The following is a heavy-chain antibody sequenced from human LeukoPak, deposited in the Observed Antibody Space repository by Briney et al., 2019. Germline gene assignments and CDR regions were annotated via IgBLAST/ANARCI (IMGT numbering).Heavy chain of an antibody. V-gene: IGHV4-4*07. J-gene: IGHJ6*03. Sequence: SETLSLTCTVSGGSISSYYWSWIRQPAGKGLEWIGRIYTSGSTNYNPSLKSRVTMSVDTSKNQFSLKLSSVTAADTAVYYCARSPRSSTTPYHYYYMDVWGKGTTVTVSS. CDR1: GGSISSYY. D-gene: IGHD2-2*01. CDR2: IYTSGST. CDR3: ARSPRSSTTPYHYYYMDV.